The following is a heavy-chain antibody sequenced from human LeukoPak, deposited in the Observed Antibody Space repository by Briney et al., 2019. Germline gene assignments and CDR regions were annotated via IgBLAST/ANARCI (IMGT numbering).Heavy chain of an antibody. J-gene: IGHJ5*02. CDR3: AGRLSYSSSVWFDP. V-gene: IGHV4-38-2*01. Sequence: SETLSLTCAVSGYSINSGYYWGWIRQPPGKGLEWIGSIYHSGNTYYNPSLKSRVTISVDTSKNQFSLKLNSVTAADTAVYYGAGRLSYSSSVWFDPWGQAILVTVSS. D-gene: IGHD6-6*01. CDR1: GYSINSGYY. CDR2: IYHSGNT.